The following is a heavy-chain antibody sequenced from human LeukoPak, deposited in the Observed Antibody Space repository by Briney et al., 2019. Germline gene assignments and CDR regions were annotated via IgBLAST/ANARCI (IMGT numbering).Heavy chain of an antibody. J-gene: IGHJ4*02. Sequence: SETLSLTCTVSGGSISSSSYYWGGIRQPPGKGLGWIGSIYYSGSTYYNPSLKSRVTISVDTSKNQFSLKLSSVTAADTAVYYCARERLSAHYYDSSGYYPFDYWGQGTLVTVSS. D-gene: IGHD3-22*01. CDR3: ARERLSAHYYDSSGYYPFDY. V-gene: IGHV4-39*07. CDR1: GGSISSSSYY. CDR2: IYYSGST.